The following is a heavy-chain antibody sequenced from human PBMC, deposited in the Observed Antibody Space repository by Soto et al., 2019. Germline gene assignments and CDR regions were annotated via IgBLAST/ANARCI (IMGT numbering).Heavy chain of an antibody. J-gene: IGHJ4*02. CDR1: GYTLTELS. CDR3: ATDRLMGYGEGYFDY. CDR2: FDPEDGET. Sequence: ASVKVSCKVSGYTLTELSMHWVRQAPGKGLEWMGGFDPEDGETIYAQKFQGRATMTEDTSTDTAYMELSSLRSEDTAVYYCATDRLMGYGEGYFDYWGQGTLVTVSS. V-gene: IGHV1-24*01. D-gene: IGHD4-17*01.